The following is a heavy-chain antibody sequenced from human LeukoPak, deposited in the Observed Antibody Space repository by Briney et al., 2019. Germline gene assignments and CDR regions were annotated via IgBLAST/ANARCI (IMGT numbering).Heavy chain of an antibody. CDR1: GGSISSYY. J-gene: IGHJ4*02. V-gene: IGHV4-59*01. CDR2: ISYSGST. Sequence: PSETLSLTCTVSGGSISSYYWSWIRQPPGKGLEWIGYISYSGSTNYNPSLKSRVTISIDTSKNQFSLRLSSVTAADTAVYYCARHTPGGGSVFDYWGQGTLVTVSS. D-gene: IGHD1-26*01. CDR3: ARHTPGGGSVFDY.